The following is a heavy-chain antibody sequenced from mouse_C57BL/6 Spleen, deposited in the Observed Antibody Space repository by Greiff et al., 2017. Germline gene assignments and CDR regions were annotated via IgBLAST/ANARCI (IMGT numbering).Heavy chain of an antibody. CDR1: GFNIKDDY. J-gene: IGHJ4*01. Sequence: VKLQQSGAELVRPGASVKLSCTASGFNIKDDYMHWVKQRTEQGLEWIGWIDPENGDTEYASKFQGKATITAYTSSNTAYLQLSSLSADDTAVYYCTTREYAMDYWGQGTSVTVSS. V-gene: IGHV14-4*01. CDR3: TTREYAMDY. CDR2: IDPENGDT.